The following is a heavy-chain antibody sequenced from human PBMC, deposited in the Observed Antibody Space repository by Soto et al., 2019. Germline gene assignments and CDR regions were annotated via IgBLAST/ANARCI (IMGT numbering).Heavy chain of an antibody. CDR1: GGTFSSYA. Sequence: SVKVSCKASGGTFSSYAISWVRQAPGQGLEWMGGIIPIFGTANYAQKFQGRVTITADESTSTAYMELSSLRSEDTAVYYCATLYYAILTRDPADAFDIWGQGTMVTVSS. D-gene: IGHD3-9*01. CDR2: IIPIFGTA. J-gene: IGHJ3*02. CDR3: ATLYYAILTRDPADAFDI. V-gene: IGHV1-69*13.